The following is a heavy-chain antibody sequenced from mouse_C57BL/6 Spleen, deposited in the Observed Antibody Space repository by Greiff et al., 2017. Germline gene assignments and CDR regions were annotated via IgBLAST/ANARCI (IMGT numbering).Heavy chain of an antibody. CDR1: GYTFTSYG. CDR3: ASGNYTPFAY. CDR2: IYPRSGNT. J-gene: IGHJ3*01. Sequence: VQLQQSGAELARPGASVKLSCKASGYTFTSYGISWVKQRTGQGLEWIGEIYPRSGNTYYNEKFKGKDTLTADKSSSTAYMELRSLTSEDSAVYFCASGNYTPFAYWGQGTLVTVSA. V-gene: IGHV1-81*01. D-gene: IGHD2-12*01.